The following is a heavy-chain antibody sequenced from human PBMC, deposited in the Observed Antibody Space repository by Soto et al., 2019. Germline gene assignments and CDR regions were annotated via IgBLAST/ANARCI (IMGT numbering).Heavy chain of an antibody. CDR3: ARHISYYYYGMDV. J-gene: IGHJ6*02. V-gene: IGHV4-59*08. CDR1: GGSISSYY. Sequence: SETLSLTCTVSGGSISSYYWSWIRQPPGKGLEWIGYIYYSGSTNYNPSLKSRVTISVDTSKNQFSLKLSSVTAADTAVYYCARHISYYYYGMDVWGQGTTVTVSS. CDR2: IYYSGST. D-gene: IGHD1-20*01.